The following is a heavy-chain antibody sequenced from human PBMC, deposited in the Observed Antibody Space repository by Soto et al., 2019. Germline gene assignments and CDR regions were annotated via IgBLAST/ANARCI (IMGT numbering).Heavy chain of an antibody. CDR1: GFTFSSYA. J-gene: IGHJ4*02. CDR3: GLGDCSGGRCYYDY. Sequence: EVQLLGSGGGLVQPGGSLRLSCAASGFTFSSYAMSWVRQAPGEGLEWVSAISGSGDTTYYTDSVKGRFAVSRDNSKNTLYLQMSSLRAEDTAVYYWGLGDCSGGRCYYDYWGQGTLVTVSS. CDR2: ISGSGDTT. V-gene: IGHV3-23*01. D-gene: IGHD2-15*01.